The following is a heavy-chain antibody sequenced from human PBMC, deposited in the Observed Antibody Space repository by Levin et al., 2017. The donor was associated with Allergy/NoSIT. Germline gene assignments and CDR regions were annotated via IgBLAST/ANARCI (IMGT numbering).Heavy chain of an antibody. V-gene: IGHV4-59*08. CDR3: AGRTISDSKDAFDI. D-gene: IGHD3-3*01. J-gene: IGHJ3*02. CDR2: IYNSGTT. CDR1: AGSINSYY. Sequence: SETLSLTCRVSAGSINSYYWSWIRQPPGKGLEWIGYIYNSGTTNYNPSLKSRATMSADMSKNQISLRLSSVTAADTAVYYCAGRTISDSKDAFDIWGPGTMVSVSS.